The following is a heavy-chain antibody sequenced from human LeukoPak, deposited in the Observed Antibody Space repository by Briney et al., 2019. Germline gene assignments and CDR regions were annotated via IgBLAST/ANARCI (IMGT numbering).Heavy chain of an antibody. D-gene: IGHD3-9*01. J-gene: IGHJ6*03. CDR3: ARDISRYFRGKYYYYYMDV. CDR1: GFTFSSYW. Sequence: GGSLRLSCAASGFTFSSYWMTWVRQAPGKGLEWVANIKQDGSEKYYVDSVKGRFIISRDNAKNSLYLQMNSVRAEDTAVYYCARDISRYFRGKYYYYYMDVWAKGPRSPSP. V-gene: IGHV3-7*01. CDR2: IKQDGSEK.